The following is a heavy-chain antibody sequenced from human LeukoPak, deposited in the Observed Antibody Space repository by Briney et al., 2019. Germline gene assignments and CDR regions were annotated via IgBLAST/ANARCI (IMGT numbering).Heavy chain of an antibody. CDR2: ISAYNGNT. Sequence: ASVKVSCKASGYTFTSYGISWVRQAPVQGLEWMGWISAYNGNTNYAQKLQGRVTMTTDTSTSTAYMELRSLRSDDTAVYYCAREGAAAAAGTDLDAFDIWGQGTMVTVSS. D-gene: IGHD6-13*01. J-gene: IGHJ3*02. CDR1: GYTFTSYG. CDR3: AREGAAAAAGTDLDAFDI. V-gene: IGHV1-18*01.